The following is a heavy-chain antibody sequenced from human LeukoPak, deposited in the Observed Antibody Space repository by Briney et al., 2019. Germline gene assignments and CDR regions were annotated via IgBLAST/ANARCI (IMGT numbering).Heavy chain of an antibody. Sequence: SETLSLTCTVSGGSVSSYYWSWIRQPPGKGLEWIGYMYYSGSTNYNPSLKSRVTISLDTSGNQFSLKLSSVTAADTAVYYCASGYCGGACQLGGVDMWGQGTMVTVPS. CDR1: GGSVSSYY. CDR2: MYYSGST. D-gene: IGHD2-21*02. V-gene: IGHV4-59*02. J-gene: IGHJ3*02. CDR3: ASGYCGGACQLGGVDM.